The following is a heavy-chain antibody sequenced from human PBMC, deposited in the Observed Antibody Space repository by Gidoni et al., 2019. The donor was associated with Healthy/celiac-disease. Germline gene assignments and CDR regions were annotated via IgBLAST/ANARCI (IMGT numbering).Heavy chain of an antibody. J-gene: IGHJ6*02. CDR3: ARDLDGDYYYGMDV. Sequence: QVQLVESGGGVAQPGRSLRLPWAASGFTFRSYAMHWVRQAPGKGLEWVAVISYDGSNKYYADSVKGRFTISRDNSKNTLYLQMNSLRAEDTAVYYCARDLDGDYYYGMDVWGQGTTVTVSS. D-gene: IGHD4-17*01. V-gene: IGHV3-30-3*01. CDR1: GFTFRSYA. CDR2: ISYDGSNK.